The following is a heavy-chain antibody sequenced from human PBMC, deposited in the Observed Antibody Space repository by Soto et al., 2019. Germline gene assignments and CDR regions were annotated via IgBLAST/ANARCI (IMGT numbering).Heavy chain of an antibody. V-gene: IGHV1-69*13. CDR1: GGTFSSYA. J-gene: IGHJ6*02. D-gene: IGHD3-22*01. CDR3: ARGRDDSSGYYYYYGMDV. Sequence: ASVKVSCKASGGTFSSYAISWVRQAPGQGLEWMGGIIPIFGTANYAQKFQGRVTITADESTSTAYMELSSLRSEDTAVYYCARGRDDSSGYYYYYGMDVWGQGTTVTVYS. CDR2: IIPIFGTA.